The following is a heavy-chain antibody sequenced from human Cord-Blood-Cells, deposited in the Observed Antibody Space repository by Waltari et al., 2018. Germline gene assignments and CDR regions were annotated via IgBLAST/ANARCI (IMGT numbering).Heavy chain of an antibody. J-gene: IGHJ4*02. V-gene: IGHV1-2*04. CDR3: ARTRAYCGGDCYVPFDY. CDR2: INPNSGGT. D-gene: IGHD2-21*01. CDR1: GYTFTGYY. Sequence: QVQLVQSGAEVKKPGASVKVSCKASGYTFTGYYMHWVRQAPGQGLEWMGWINPNSGGTNYAQKFQGWVTMTRDTSISTAYMELSRLRSDDTAVYYCARTRAYCGGDCYVPFDYWGQGTLVTVSS.